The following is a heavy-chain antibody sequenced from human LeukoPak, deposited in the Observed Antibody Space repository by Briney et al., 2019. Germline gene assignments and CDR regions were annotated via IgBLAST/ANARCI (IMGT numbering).Heavy chain of an antibody. J-gene: IGHJ6*03. Sequence: SETLSLTCTVSGYSISSGYYWGWIRQPPGKGLEWIGSIYHSGSTYYNPSLKSRVTISVDTSKNQFSLKLRSVTAADTAVYYCARAGNGSLRQVGGDYYFYMDVWGKGTTVTVSS. CDR3: ARAGNGSLRQVGGDYYFYMDV. CDR2: IYHSGST. V-gene: IGHV4-38-2*02. CDR1: GYSISSGYY. D-gene: IGHD3-10*01.